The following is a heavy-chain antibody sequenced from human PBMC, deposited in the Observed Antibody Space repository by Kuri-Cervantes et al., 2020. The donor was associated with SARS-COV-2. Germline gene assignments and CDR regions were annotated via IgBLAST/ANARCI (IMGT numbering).Heavy chain of an antibody. CDR1: GFTSSSYS. J-gene: IGHJ6*02. Sequence: GESLKISCAASGFTSSSYSMNWVRQAPGKGLEWVSSISSSSSYIYYADSVKGRFTISRDNAKNSLYLQMNSLRAEDTAVYYCARDRDGYSSSWYGGYYYGMYVWGQGTTVTVSS. CDR3: ARDRDGYSSSWYGGYYYGMYV. CDR2: ISSSSSYI. V-gene: IGHV3-21*01. D-gene: IGHD6-13*01.